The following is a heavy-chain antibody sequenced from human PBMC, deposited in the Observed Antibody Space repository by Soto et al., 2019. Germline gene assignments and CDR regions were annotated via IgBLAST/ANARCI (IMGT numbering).Heavy chain of an antibody. J-gene: IGHJ6*02. V-gene: IGHV1-46*01. CDR2: INSSGGGT. CDR1: SYS. Sequence: SYSRGSLQHDNKKGLEWMGKINSSGGGTTYAQKFQGRVTMTRDTSTSTVYMELSSLRSEDTAVYYCARDLPPDTPMVGNYYYGMHVWGQRTTLTVSS. D-gene: IGHD5-18*01. CDR3: ARDLPPDTPMVGNYYYGMHV.